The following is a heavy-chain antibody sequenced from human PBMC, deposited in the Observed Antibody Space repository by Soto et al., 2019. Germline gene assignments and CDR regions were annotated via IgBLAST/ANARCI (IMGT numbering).Heavy chain of an antibody. V-gene: IGHV1-69*02. CDR1: GDTFNFYT. CDR2: FNPILSFS. Sequence: QVQLVQSGAEVKKPGSSVKVSCKASGDTFNFYTINWVRQAPGLGLEWMGRFNPILSFSNSALKFQGRVTLPEDKSTTTAYMALSSLRSEDTAIYYCATSFGSGSRAFDYWGRGALVTVSS. J-gene: IGHJ4*02. CDR3: ATSFGSGSRAFDY. D-gene: IGHD3-10*01.